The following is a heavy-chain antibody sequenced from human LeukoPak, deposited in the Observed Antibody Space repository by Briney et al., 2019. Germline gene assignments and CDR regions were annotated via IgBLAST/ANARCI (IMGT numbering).Heavy chain of an antibody. Sequence: PSETLSLTCTVSGGSISSYYWSWIRQPPGKGLEWIGYIYYSGSTNYNPSLKSRVTISVDTSKNQFSLKLSSVTAADTAVYYCATGGDPNWFDPWGQGTLVTVSS. CDR2: IYYSGST. CDR1: GGSISSYY. CDR3: ATGGDPNWFDP. J-gene: IGHJ5*02. V-gene: IGHV4-59*01. D-gene: IGHD2-21*02.